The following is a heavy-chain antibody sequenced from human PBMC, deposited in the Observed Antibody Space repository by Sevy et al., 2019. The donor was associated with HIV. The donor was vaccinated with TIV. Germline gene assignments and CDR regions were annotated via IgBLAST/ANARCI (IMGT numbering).Heavy chain of an antibody. Sequence: GGSLRLSCAASGFSLSDYAIHWARQGPVKGLEWLSVISFDGGNKYYEDSVKGRFTISRENSKNTVFLQMNSLRPDDTALYYCARGPYNSGLRLDFWGRGILVTVSS. CDR2: ISFDGGNK. CDR3: ARGPYNSGLRLDF. D-gene: IGHD5-12*01. V-gene: IGHV3-30-3*01. J-gene: IGHJ4*02. CDR1: GFSLSDYA.